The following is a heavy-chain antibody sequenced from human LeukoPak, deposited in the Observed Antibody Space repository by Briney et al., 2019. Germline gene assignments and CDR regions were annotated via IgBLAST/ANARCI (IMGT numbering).Heavy chain of an antibody. V-gene: IGHV3-21*01. CDR3: ARETYYYDSSGYFDN. Sequence: GGSLRRSCAASGFTFSSYSMNWVRQAPGKGLEWVSSIRSSSSYIYYADSVKGRFTISRDNAKNSLYLQMNSLRAEDTAVYYCARETYYYDSSGYFDNWGQGTLVTVSS. D-gene: IGHD3-22*01. CDR2: IRSSSSYI. CDR1: GFTFSSYS. J-gene: IGHJ4*02.